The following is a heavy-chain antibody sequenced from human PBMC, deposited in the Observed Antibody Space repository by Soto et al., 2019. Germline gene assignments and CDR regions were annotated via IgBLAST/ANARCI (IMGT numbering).Heavy chain of an antibody. CDR2: ISGSGGSK. CDR3: AKDPPDMARDP. D-gene: IGHD3-10*01. V-gene: IGHV3-23*01. J-gene: IGHJ5*02. Sequence: GGSLRLSLGASGFPLSRYAISWGRQAQGGGLGWVSAISGSGGSKYYADSVKGRFTISRDNSKNTLYLQMNSLRAEDTAVYYCAKDPPDMARDPWGQGTLVTVSS. CDR1: GFPLSRYA.